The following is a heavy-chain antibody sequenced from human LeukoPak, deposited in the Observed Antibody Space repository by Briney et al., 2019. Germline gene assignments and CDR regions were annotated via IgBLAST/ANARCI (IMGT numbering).Heavy chain of an antibody. Sequence: GASVKVSCKASGGTFSRYAISWVRQAPGQGLEWMGGIIPIFGTANYAQKFQGRVTITTDESTSTAYMELSSLRSEDTAVYYCGGTVIQVGAFPDYYYYYMDVWGKGTTVTVSS. J-gene: IGHJ6*03. CDR3: GGTVIQVGAFPDYYYYYMDV. CDR1: GGTFSRYA. V-gene: IGHV1-69*05. CDR2: IIPIFGTA. D-gene: IGHD1-26*01.